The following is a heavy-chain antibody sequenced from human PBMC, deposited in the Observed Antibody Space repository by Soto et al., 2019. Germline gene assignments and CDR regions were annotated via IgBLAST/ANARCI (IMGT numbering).Heavy chain of an antibody. CDR3: AKAPIWFGELSTPLSYGMDV. J-gene: IGHJ6*02. CDR2: ISGSGGST. V-gene: IGHV3-23*01. CDR1: GFTFSSYA. D-gene: IGHD3-10*01. Sequence: PGGSLRLSCAASGFTFSSYAMSWVRQAPGKGLEWVSAISGSGGSTYYADSVKGRFTISRDNSKNTLYLQMNSLRAEDTAVYYCAKAPIWFGELSTPLSYGMDVWGQGTTVTVSS.